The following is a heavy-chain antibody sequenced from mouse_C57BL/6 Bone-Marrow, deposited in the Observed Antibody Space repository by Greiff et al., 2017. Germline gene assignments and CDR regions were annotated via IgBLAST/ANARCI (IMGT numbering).Heavy chain of an antibody. Sequence: QVTLKESGPGILQSSQTLSLTCSFSGFSLSTSGMGVSWIRQPSGKGLEWLAHIYWDDDKRYNPSLKSRLTISKDTSRNQVFLKITSVDTAETATYYCARRPYGYDNYYAMDYWGQGTSVTVSS. CDR1: GFSLSTSGMG. D-gene: IGHD2-2*01. V-gene: IGHV8-12*01. J-gene: IGHJ4*01. CDR3: ARRPYGYDNYYAMDY. CDR2: IYWDDDK.